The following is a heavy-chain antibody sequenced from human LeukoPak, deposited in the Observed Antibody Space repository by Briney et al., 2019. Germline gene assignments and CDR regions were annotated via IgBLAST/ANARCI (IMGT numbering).Heavy chain of an antibody. CDR3: ARDLNYDSAY. D-gene: IGHD3-22*01. Sequence: GGSLTLSCAASRFTVRNNYMSWVRQAPGKGLEWVSVIYSGGSTYYADSVKGRLTISKDNSKNTVYPQMNSLRAVDTPVYYCARDLNYDSAYWGQGTLVTVSS. CDR1: RFTVRNNY. V-gene: IGHV3-53*01. J-gene: IGHJ4*02. CDR2: IYSGGST.